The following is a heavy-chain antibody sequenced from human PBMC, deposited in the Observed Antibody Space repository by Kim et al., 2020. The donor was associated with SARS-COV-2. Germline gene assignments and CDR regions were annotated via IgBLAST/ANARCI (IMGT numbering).Heavy chain of an antibody. V-gene: IGHV4-59*01. Sequence: SETLSLTCTVSGGSISSYYWSWIRQPPGKGLEWIGYIYYSGSTNYNPSLKSRVTISVDTSKNQFSLKLSSVTAADTAVYYCARLGGFYWVLRYYYCGFDV. J-gene: IGHJ6*01. CDR2: IYYSGST. D-gene: IGHD3-9*01. CDR3: ARLGGFYWVLRYYYCGFDV. CDR1: GGSISSYY.